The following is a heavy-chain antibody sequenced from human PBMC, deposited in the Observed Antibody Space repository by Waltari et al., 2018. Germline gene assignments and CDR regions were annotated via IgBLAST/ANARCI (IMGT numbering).Heavy chain of an antibody. CDR2: IRDAGGII. CDR3: ARSGSLDR. Sequence: EVQLVESGGGLVQPGGYLRLPCAASGSSFSTYTMHWVRRAPGRGLEWISFIRDAGGIIYYADSVRGRFSISRDNAKNSLYLQMNSLRDDDTALYYCARSGSLDRWGQGTLVTVSS. CDR1: GSSFSTYT. D-gene: IGHD1-26*01. V-gene: IGHV3-48*02. J-gene: IGHJ4*02.